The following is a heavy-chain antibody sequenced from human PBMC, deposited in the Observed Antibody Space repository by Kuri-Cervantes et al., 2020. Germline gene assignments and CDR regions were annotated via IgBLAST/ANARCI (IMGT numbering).Heavy chain of an antibody. CDR3: ARDDLAAAVDY. Sequence: LSLTCAASGFTSSSYGMHWVRQAPGKGLEWVAVISYDGSNKYYADSVKGRFTISRDNSKNTLYLQMNSLRAEDTAVYYCARDDLAAAVDYWGQGTLVTVSS. V-gene: IGHV3-30*03. J-gene: IGHJ4*02. D-gene: IGHD6-13*01. CDR1: GFTSSSYG. CDR2: ISYDGSNK.